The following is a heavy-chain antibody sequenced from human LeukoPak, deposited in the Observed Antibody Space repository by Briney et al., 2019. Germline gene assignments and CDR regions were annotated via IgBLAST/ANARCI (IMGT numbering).Heavy chain of an antibody. CDR3: AKDGYGVAFDI. J-gene: IGHJ3*02. D-gene: IGHD5-24*01. V-gene: IGHV3-21*04. Sequence: GGSLRLSCAASGFTFSSYSMNWVRQAPGKGLEWVSSISSSSSYIYYADSVKGRFTISRDNAKNSLYLQMNSLRAEDTAVYYCAKDGYGVAFDIWGQGTMVTVFS. CDR2: ISSSSSYI. CDR1: GFTFSSYS.